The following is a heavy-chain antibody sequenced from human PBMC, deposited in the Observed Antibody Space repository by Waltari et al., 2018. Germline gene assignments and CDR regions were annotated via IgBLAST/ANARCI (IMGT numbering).Heavy chain of an antibody. J-gene: IGHJ4*02. CDR2: INHSGYT. V-gene: IGHV4-34*02. D-gene: IGHD6-13*01. CDR3: AREGRAAAGTDY. CDR1: GGSFSGYF. Sequence: QVHLQQWGAGLLKPSETLSLTCAVSGGSFSGYFWSWFRQPPGKGLVLLGEINHSGYTNYNPSLKSRVTISVDPSKNQFSLKLSSVTAADTAVYYCAREGRAAAGTDYWSQGTLVTVSS.